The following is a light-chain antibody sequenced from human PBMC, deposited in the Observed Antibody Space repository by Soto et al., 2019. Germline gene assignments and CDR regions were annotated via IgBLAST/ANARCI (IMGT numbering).Light chain of an antibody. CDR2: EVT. V-gene: IGLV2-14*01. Sequence: QSALTQPASVSGSPGQSITISCTGTSSDVGGYNYVSWYQHHPGKAPKLIIYEVTYRPSGVSDRFSGSKSGNTASLTISGLQGEDEADYYCCSFSSSNTLEVFGTGTKLTDL. CDR1: SSDVGGYNY. J-gene: IGLJ1*01. CDR3: CSFSSSNTLEV.